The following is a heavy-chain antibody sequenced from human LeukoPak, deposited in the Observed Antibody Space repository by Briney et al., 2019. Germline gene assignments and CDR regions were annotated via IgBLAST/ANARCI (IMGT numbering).Heavy chain of an antibody. CDR3: ARGLTYYFDSSGYYVTDAFDI. Sequence: SQTLSLTCTVSGGSISSGGYYWSRIRQHPGKGLEWIGYIYYSGSTYYNPSLKSRVTISVDTSKNQFSLKLSSVTAADTAVYYCARGLTYYFDSSGYYVTDAFDIWGQGTMVTVSS. D-gene: IGHD3-22*01. J-gene: IGHJ3*02. V-gene: IGHV4-31*03. CDR2: IYYSGST. CDR1: GGSISSGGYY.